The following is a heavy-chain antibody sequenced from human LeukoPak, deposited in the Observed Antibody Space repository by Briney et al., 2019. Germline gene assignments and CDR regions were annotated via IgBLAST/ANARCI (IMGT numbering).Heavy chain of an antibody. J-gene: IGHJ6*03. CDR3: ARSLRGYYYYYYMDV. D-gene: IGHD3-3*01. CDR1: GGSISSHF. V-gene: IGHV4-59*11. Sequence: KPSETLSLTCTVSGGSISSHFWSWIRQPPGKGLEWIGYIFYSGTTKYNPSLRSRVTISADTSKNQFSLKLSSVTAADTAVYYCARSLRGYYYYYYMDVWGKGTTVTVSS. CDR2: IFYSGTT.